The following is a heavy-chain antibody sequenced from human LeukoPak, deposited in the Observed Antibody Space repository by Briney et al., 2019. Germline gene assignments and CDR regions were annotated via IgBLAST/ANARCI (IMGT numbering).Heavy chain of an antibody. CDR1: GYSISSGYY. J-gene: IGHJ6*03. D-gene: IGHD2-2*01. V-gene: IGHV4-38-2*02. CDR2: IYRSGST. Sequence: SETLSLTCTVSGYSISSGYYWVWIRQPPGKGLEWIGSIYRSGSTNYNPSLKSRVTISVDTSKNQFSLKVNSVTAADTAVYYCARGDCSSTICYSPMDVWGKGTTVTVSS. CDR3: ARGDCSSTICYSPMDV.